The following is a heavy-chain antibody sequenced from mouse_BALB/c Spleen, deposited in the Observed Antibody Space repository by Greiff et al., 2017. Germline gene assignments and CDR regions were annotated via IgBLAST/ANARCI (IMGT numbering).Heavy chain of an antibody. V-gene: IGHV5-6-5*01. Sequence: DVKLVESGGGLVKPGGSLKLSCAASGFTFSSYAMSWVRQTPEKRLEWVASISSGGSTYYPDSVKGRFTISRDNARNILYLQMSSLRSEDTAMYYCARALPLLWSPMDYWGQGTSVTVSS. CDR3: ARALPLLWSPMDY. CDR1: GFTFSSYA. J-gene: IGHJ4*01. CDR2: ISSGGST. D-gene: IGHD2-10*01.